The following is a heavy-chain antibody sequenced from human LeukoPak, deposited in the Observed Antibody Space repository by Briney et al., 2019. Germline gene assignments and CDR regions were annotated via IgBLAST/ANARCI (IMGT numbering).Heavy chain of an antibody. J-gene: IGHJ4*02. Sequence: KTSETLSLTCAVYGVSFSGYYWSWIRQPPGKGLEWIGEINHSGSTNYNPSLKSRVTISVDTSKNQFSLKLSSVTAADTAVYYCARGLGIAAAGGIDYWGQGTLVTVSS. V-gene: IGHV4-34*01. CDR3: ARGLGIAAAGGIDY. D-gene: IGHD6-13*01. CDR2: INHSGST. CDR1: GVSFSGYY.